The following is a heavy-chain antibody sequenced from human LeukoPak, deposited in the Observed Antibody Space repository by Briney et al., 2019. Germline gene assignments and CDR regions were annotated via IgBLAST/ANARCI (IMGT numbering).Heavy chain of an antibody. CDR1: GGSFSGYY. D-gene: IGHD3-22*01. CDR2: INHSGST. V-gene: IGHV4-34*01. Sequence: KPSETLSLTCAVYGGSFSGYYWSWIRQPPGKGLEWIGEINHSGSTNYNPSLKSRVTISVDTSKNQFSLKLSSVTAADTAVYYCAAVDGVVVDVRGYYFDYWGQGTLVTVSS. J-gene: IGHJ4*02. CDR3: AAVDGVVVDVRGYYFDY.